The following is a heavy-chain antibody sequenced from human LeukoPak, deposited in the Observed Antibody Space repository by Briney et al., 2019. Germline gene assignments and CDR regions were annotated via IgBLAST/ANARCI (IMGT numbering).Heavy chain of an antibody. CDR3: ARDLDVDTAMVPGYMGV. Sequence: GASVKVSCKASGYTFTSYGISWVRQAPGLGLEWMGWISGYNGNTKYAQKLQGRVTMTTDTSTSTAYMELRALRSDDTAVYFCARDLDVDTAMVPGYMGVWGKGTTVTVSS. D-gene: IGHD5-18*01. CDR2: ISGYNGNT. V-gene: IGHV1-18*01. J-gene: IGHJ6*03. CDR1: GYTFTSYG.